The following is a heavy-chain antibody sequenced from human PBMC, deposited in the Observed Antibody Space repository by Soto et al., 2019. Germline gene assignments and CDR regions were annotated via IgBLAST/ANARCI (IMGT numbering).Heavy chain of an antibody. CDR1: GFTFSNAW. J-gene: IGHJ6*02. CDR3: TTLSITIFGVALLDV. Sequence: GGSLRLSCAASGFTFSNAWMNWVRQAPGKGLEWVGRIKSKTDGGTTDYAAPVKGRFTISRDDSKNTLYLQMNSLKTEDTAVYYCTTLSITIFGVALLDVWGPGTPVTVSS. D-gene: IGHD3-3*01. V-gene: IGHV3-15*07. CDR2: IKSKTDGGTT.